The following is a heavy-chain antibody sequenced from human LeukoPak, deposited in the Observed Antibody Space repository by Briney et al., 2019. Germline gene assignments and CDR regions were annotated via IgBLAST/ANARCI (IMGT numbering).Heavy chain of an antibody. V-gene: IGHV1-69*10. CDR3: ARDNPPYCNGGSCYSY. CDR1: GGTFSSYA. D-gene: IGHD2-15*01. CDR2: MIPILDMA. Sequence: GASVKVSCKASGGTFSSYAISWVRQAPGQGLEWMGRMIPILDMATYSQKFQGRVAITADESTGTAYMELSSLRSEDTAVYYCARDNPPYCNGGSCYSYWGQGTLVAIPS. J-gene: IGHJ4*02.